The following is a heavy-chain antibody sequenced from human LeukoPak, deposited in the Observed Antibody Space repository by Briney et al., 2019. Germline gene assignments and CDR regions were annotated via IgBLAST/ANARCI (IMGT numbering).Heavy chain of an antibody. V-gene: IGHV4-59*12. CDR3: ARAAPSGIAAAGTNFDY. J-gene: IGHJ4*02. CDR1: GGSISSYY. Sequence: PSETLSLTCTVSGGSISSYYWSWIRQPPGKGLEWIGYIYYSGSTNYNPSLKSRVTISVDTSKNQFSLKLSSVTAADTAVYYCARAAPSGIAAAGTNFDYWGQGTLVTVSS. CDR2: IYYSGST. D-gene: IGHD6-13*01.